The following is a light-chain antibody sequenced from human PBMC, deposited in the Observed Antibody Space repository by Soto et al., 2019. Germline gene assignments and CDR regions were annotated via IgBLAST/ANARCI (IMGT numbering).Light chain of an antibody. CDR1: SSDVGTHGY. V-gene: IGLV2-8*01. CDR3: MCYAGGNNRV. CDR2: DIT. J-gene: IGLJ3*02. Sequence: QSALTQPPSASGSPGQSVTISCTGTSSDVGTHGYVSWYQQHAGKAPKLMISDITKRPSGVPHRFSGSTSANTASLTVSGLQAEDEDDYYCMCYAGGNNRVFGGGTQVTVL.